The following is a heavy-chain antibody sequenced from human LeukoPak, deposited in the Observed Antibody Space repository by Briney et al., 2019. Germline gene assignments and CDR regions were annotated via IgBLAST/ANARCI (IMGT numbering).Heavy chain of an antibody. D-gene: IGHD4-17*01. J-gene: IGHJ4*02. CDR2: IDGGAVKT. CDR3: VKESPHWTVTPGD. Sequence: GGSLRLSCIASGFRFDAFTIGWVRQAPGKGLEWVSGIDGGAVKTYFADSVKGRFTISRDNSKNTVHLQMNSLRAEDTGVYYCVKESPHWTVTPGDWGQGTVLIVSS. V-gene: IGHV3-23*01. CDR1: GFRFDAFT.